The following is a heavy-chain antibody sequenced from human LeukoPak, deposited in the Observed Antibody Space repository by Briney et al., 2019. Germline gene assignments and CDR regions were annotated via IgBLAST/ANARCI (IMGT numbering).Heavy chain of an antibody. V-gene: IGHV3-20*04. CDR2: INWNGDRT. Sequence: GGSLTLSCAASGFSFDDYGLTWVRQAPGKGLEWVSGINWNGDRTDFEDSVKGRFTISRDNAKNSLYLQRNSLRAEDTALYYCARDLRVVITGSFDSWGQGTLVTVSS. D-gene: IGHD3-22*01. CDR1: GFSFDDYG. CDR3: ARDLRVVITGSFDS. J-gene: IGHJ4*02.